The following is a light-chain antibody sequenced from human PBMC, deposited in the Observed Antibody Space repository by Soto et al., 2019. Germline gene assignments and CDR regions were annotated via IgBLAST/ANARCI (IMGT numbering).Light chain of an antibody. CDR1: QSVSSN. V-gene: IGKV3-15*01. Sequence: EIVMTQSPATLSVSPGERXXLSXXASQSVSSNLAWYQQKPGQAPRLLIYGASTRATGIPARFSGSGSGTEFTLTISSLQXXXXXXXXXXXXXNXWTFGQGTKVEIK. J-gene: IGKJ1*01. CDR2: GAS. CDR3: XXXXNXWT.